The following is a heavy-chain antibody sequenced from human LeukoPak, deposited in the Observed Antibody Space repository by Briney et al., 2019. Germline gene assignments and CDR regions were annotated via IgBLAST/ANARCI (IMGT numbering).Heavy chain of an antibody. CDR3: AKGVEAAAGSPNYFDY. Sequence: GGSLRLSCAASGFTLSSYAMSWVRQAPGKGLEWVSAISGSGGSTYYADSVKGRFTISRDNSKNTLYLQMNSLRAEDTAVYYCAKGVEAAAGSPNYFDYWGQGTLVTSPQ. CDR1: GFTLSSYA. J-gene: IGHJ4*02. CDR2: ISGSGGST. D-gene: IGHD6-13*01. V-gene: IGHV3-23*01.